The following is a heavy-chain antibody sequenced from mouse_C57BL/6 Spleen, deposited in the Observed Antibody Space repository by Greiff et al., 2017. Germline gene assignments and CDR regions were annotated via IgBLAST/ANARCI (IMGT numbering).Heavy chain of an antibody. Sequence: QVQLQQSGAELVKPGASVKISCKASGYAFSSYWMNWVKQRPGKGLEWIGQIYPGDGDTNYNGKFKGKATLTADKSSSAAYMQLSSLTSEDSAVYFCARRGVVDWYFDVWGTGTTVTFSS. D-gene: IGHD1-1*01. CDR2: IYPGDGDT. CDR3: ARRGVVDWYFDV. V-gene: IGHV1-80*01. J-gene: IGHJ1*03. CDR1: GYAFSSYW.